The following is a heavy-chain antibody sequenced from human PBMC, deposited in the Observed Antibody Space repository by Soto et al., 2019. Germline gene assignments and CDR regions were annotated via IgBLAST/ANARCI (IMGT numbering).Heavy chain of an antibody. D-gene: IGHD5-18*01. J-gene: IGHJ4*02. V-gene: IGHV4-30-2*01. CDR3: ARARDVDTAMEFDY. CDR1: GGSISSGGYS. Sequence: SETLSLTCAVSGGSISSGGYSWSWIRQPPGKGLEWIGYIYHSGSTYYNPSLKSRVTISVDRSKNQFSLKLSSVTAADTAVYYCARARDVDTAMEFDYWGQGTLVTVSS. CDR2: IYHSGST.